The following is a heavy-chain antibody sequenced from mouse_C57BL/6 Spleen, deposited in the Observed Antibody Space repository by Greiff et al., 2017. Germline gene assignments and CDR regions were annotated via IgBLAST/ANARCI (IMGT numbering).Heavy chain of an antibody. J-gene: IGHJ3*01. CDR3: TSSVDYDWFAY. V-gene: IGHV1-15*01. CDR1: GYTFTDYE. CDR2: IDPETGGT. Sequence: VQLQQPGAELVRPGASVTLSCKASGYTFTDYEMHWVKQTPVHGLEWIGAIDPETGGTAYNQKFKGQAILTVDKSSSTAYMELRSLTSEDADDYAGTSSVDYDWFAYWGQGTLVTVSA. D-gene: IGHD2-4*01.